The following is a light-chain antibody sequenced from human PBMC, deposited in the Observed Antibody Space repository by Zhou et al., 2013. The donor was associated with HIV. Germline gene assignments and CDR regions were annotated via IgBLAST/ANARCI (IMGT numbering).Light chain of an antibody. J-gene: IGKJ4*01. CDR2: KTS. V-gene: IGKV1-5*03. CDR3: QQSGSTALT. Sequence: DIQMTQSPSTLSASVGDIVTITCRASQSISTWLAWYQQKPGKVPKLLIYKTSSLESGVPSRFSGSGSGTDFTLTISRLEPEDFAVYYCQQSGSTALTFGGGTKVEIK. CDR1: QSISTW.